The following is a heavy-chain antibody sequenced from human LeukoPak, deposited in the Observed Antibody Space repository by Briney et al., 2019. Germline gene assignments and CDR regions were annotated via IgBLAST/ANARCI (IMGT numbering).Heavy chain of an antibody. CDR3: PKVRRTTKSYDY. J-gene: IGHJ4*02. CDR2: ISGSGGST. V-gene: IGHV3-23*01. CDR1: GFTFSSYA. D-gene: IGHD1-7*01. Sequence: PGGSLRLSCAASGFTFSSYAMSWVRQAPGKGLEWLSAISGSGGSTYYADSVKGRFTVSRDNSKNTLYAQMNTVRAEDTSLYYCPKVRRTTKSYDYWGQGTLVTVSS.